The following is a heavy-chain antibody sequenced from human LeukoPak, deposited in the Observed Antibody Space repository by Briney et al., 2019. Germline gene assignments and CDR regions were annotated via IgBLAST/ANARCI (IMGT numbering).Heavy chain of an antibody. CDR2: ISGSGGST. CDR3: AKDLIYYGSGTQHMDV. V-gene: IGHV3-23*01. D-gene: IGHD3-10*01. J-gene: IGHJ6*03. CDR1: GFTFSSYA. Sequence: RGSLRLSCAASGFTFSSYAMSWVRQAPGKGLEWVSAISGSGGSTYYADSVKGRFTISRDNSKNTLYLQMNSLRAEDTAVYYCAKDLIYYGSGTQHMDVWGKGTTVTVSS.